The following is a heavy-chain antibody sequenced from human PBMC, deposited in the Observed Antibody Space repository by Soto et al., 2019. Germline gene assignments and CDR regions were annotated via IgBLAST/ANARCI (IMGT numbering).Heavy chain of an antibody. V-gene: IGHV3-30-3*01. CDR3: ARDLRYYGSGRRGYDGMDV. CDR1: GFTFSSYA. J-gene: IGHJ6*02. Sequence: QVQLVESGGGVVQPGRSLRLSCAASGFTFSSYAMHWVRQAPGKGLEWVAVISYDGSNKYYADSVKGRFTISRDNSKNTLYLQMNRLRAEDTAVYYGARDLRYYGSGRRGYDGMDVWGQGTTVTVSS. CDR2: ISYDGSNK. D-gene: IGHD3-10*01.